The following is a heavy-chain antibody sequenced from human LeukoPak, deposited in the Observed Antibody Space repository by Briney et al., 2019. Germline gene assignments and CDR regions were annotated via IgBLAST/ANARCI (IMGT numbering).Heavy chain of an antibody. CDR3: AKGTNYYDFWSGFNYMDV. Sequence: PGGSLRLSCAASGFTFSSYAMSWVRQAPGKGLEWVSAISGSGGSTYYADSVEGRFTISRDNSKNTLYLQMNSLRAEDTAVYYCAKGTNYYDFWSGFNYMDVWGKGTTVTVSS. V-gene: IGHV3-23*01. CDR1: GFTFSSYA. D-gene: IGHD3-3*01. J-gene: IGHJ6*03. CDR2: ISGSGGST.